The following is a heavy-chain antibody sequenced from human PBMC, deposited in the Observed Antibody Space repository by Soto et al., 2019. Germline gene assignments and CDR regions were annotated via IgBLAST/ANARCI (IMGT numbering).Heavy chain of an antibody. CDR1: GFTFSSYG. Sequence: PGGSLRLSCAASGFTFSSYGMHWVRQAPGKGLEWVAVISYDGSNKYYADSVKGRFTISRDNSKNTLYLQMNSLRAEDTAVYYCAKDDVVYAIPTYTFDYWGQGTLVTVSS. J-gene: IGHJ4*02. V-gene: IGHV3-30*18. CDR3: AKDDVVYAIPTYTFDY. CDR2: ISYDGSNK. D-gene: IGHD2-8*02.